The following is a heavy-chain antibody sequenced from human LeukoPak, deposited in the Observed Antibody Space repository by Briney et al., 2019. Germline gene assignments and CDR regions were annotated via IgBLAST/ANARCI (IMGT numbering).Heavy chain of an antibody. V-gene: IGHV3-64D*06. CDR1: GFTFSSYG. J-gene: IGHJ4*02. Sequence: GRSLRLSCAASGFTFSSYGMHWVRQAPGKGLEYVSAISSNGGSTYYADSVKGRFTISRDNSKNTLYLQMSSLRAEDTAVYYCVKSTEVNYGSGTFNYWGQGTLVTVSS. CDR3: VKSTEVNYGSGTFNY. D-gene: IGHD3-10*01. CDR2: ISSNGGST.